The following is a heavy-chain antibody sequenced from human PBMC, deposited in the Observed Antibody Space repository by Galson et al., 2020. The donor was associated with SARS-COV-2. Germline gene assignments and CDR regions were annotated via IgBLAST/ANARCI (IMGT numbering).Heavy chain of an antibody. V-gene: IGHV3-15*01. CDR2: IKSKTDGGTT. D-gene: IGHD3-3*01. CDR1: GFTFSNAW. Sequence: GGSLRLSCAASGFTFSNAWMSWVRQAPGKGLEWVGRIKSKTDGGTTDYAAPVKGRFTISRDDSKNTLYLQMNSLKTEDTAVYYCTTDLGGVFGVATYYYYMDVWGKGTTVTVSS. CDR3: TTDLGGVFGVATYYYYMDV. J-gene: IGHJ6*03.